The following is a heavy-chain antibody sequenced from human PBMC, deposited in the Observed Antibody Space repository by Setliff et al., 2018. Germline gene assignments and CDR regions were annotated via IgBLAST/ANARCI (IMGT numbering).Heavy chain of an antibody. CDR3: ARQPEGGYYDSSGYYGMAPYYFDY. D-gene: IGHD3-22*01. Sequence: SETLSLTCAVSGYSISSGYYWGWIRQPPGKGLEWIGSNYHSGSTYYNPSLKSRVTISVDTSKNQFSLKLSSVTAADTAVYYCARQPEGGYYDSSGYYGMAPYYFDYWGQGTLVTVSS. CDR1: GYSISSGYY. CDR2: NYHSGST. J-gene: IGHJ4*02. V-gene: IGHV4-38-2*01.